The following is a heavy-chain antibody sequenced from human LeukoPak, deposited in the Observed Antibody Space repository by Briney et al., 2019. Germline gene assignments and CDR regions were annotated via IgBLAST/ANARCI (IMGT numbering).Heavy chain of an antibody. J-gene: IGHJ4*02. CDR1: GYTFTGYY. V-gene: IGHV1-2*02. CDR3: ARADDPYFYDSSGYYPDY. Sequence: ASVTVSCTASGYTFTGYYIYWVRQAPGQGLEWMGWINPNSGGTNYAQKFQGRVTMTRDTSISTAYMELSRLRSDDTAVYFCARADDPYFYDSSGYYPDYWGQGTLVTVSS. CDR2: INPNSGGT. D-gene: IGHD3-22*01.